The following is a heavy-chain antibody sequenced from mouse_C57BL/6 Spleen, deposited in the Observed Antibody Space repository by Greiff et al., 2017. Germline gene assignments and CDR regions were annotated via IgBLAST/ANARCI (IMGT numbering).Heavy chain of an antibody. CDR2: IHPNSGST. V-gene: IGHV1-64*01. D-gene: IGHD1-1*02. CDR1: GYTFTSYW. CDR3: AREGTYYYLFAY. Sequence: QVQLQQPGAELVKPGASVKLSCKASGYTFTSYWMHWVKQRPGQGLEWIGMIHPNSGSTNYNEKFKSKATLTVDKSSSTAYMQLISLTSEDSAVYYCAREGTYYYLFAYWGQGTLVTVSA. J-gene: IGHJ3*01.